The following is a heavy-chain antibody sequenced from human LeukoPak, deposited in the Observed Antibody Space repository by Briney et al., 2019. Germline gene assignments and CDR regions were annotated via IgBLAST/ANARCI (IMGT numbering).Heavy chain of an antibody. CDR2: VNPSGGST. D-gene: IGHD7-27*01. CDR3: ARGPGDLGDY. J-gene: IGHJ4*02. V-gene: IGHV1-46*01. Sequence: ASVKVSCKASGYNFISYGISWVRQAPGQGLEWMGLVNPSGGSTNYAQKFQGRVTMTRDMSTSTVFMELDSLRSEDTAVYYCARGPGDLGDYWGQGTLVTVSP. CDR1: GYNFISYG.